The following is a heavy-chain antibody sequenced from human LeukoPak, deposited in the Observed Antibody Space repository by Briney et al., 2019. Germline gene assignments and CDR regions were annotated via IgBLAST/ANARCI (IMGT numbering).Heavy chain of an antibody. CDR3: AKDRGRYYDSNGYYWGYYFDS. D-gene: IGHD3-22*01. CDR1: GFTFSSYW. V-gene: IGHV3-7*03. J-gene: IGHJ4*02. CDR2: IKQDGSEK. Sequence: GGSLRLSCAASGFTFSSYWMRWVRQAPGKGQEWVANIKQDGSEKYYVDSVKGRFTISRDNAKNSLYLQMNSLRAEDTAVYYCAKDRGRYYDSNGYYWGYYFDSWGQGILVTVST.